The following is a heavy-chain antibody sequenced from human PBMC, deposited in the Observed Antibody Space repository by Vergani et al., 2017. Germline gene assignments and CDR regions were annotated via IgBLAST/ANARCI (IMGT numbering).Heavy chain of an antibody. Sequence: QVQLVQSGAEVKKPGSSVKVSCKASGGTFSSYAISWVRQAPGQGLEWMGGIIPIFGTANYAQKFQGRVTITAVKSTSTAYMELSSLRSEDTAVYYCARLGYCSSTSCSANWYFDLWGRGTLVTVSS. CDR2: IIPIFGTA. V-gene: IGHV1-69*06. CDR3: ARLGYCSSTSCSANWYFDL. J-gene: IGHJ2*01. D-gene: IGHD2-2*01. CDR1: GGTFSSYA.